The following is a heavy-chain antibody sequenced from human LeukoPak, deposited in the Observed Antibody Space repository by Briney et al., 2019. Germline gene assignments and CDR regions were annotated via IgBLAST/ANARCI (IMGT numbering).Heavy chain of an antibody. CDR1: GFTFSSYA. Sequence: GGSLRLSCAASGFTFSSYAMSWVRQPPGKGLEWVSAISGSGGSTYYADSVKGRFTISRDNSKNTLYLQMNSLRADDTAVYYCAKGVRFLEWLLHFDYWGQGTLVTVSS. V-gene: IGHV3-23*01. J-gene: IGHJ4*02. D-gene: IGHD3-3*01. CDR3: AKGVRFLEWLLHFDY. CDR2: ISGSGGST.